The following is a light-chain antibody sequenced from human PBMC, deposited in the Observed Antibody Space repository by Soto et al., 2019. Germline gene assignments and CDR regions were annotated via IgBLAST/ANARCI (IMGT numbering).Light chain of an antibody. J-gene: IGKJ2*01. V-gene: IGKV3-11*01. Sequence: EIVLTQSPATLSLSPGERATLSCRASQSVGSYLAWYQQKPSQAPRLLIYDASSRATGIPARFSGSGSATDFTLTISSLEPEDFAVYYCQQRGNWPPTFGQGTKLEIK. CDR1: QSVGSY. CDR2: DAS. CDR3: QQRGNWPPT.